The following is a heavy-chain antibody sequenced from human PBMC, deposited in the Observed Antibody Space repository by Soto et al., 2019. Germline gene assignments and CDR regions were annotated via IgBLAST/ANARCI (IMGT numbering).Heavy chain of an antibody. J-gene: IGHJ6*03. CDR3: ARDSHSQQPNHRWGGGYMDV. CDR2: IYFSGST. V-gene: IGHV4-31*11. CDR1: GGSISNGGYY. Sequence: QLQLEESGPGLVKPSQTLSLTCAVSGGSISNGGYYWSWIRQHPGKGWEWMGSIYFSGSTYYNPSLKSRVTISVATPKTQFSLKLSSVTAADTAVYYCARDSHSQQPNHRWGGGYMDVWGKGTTVTVSS. D-gene: IGHD6-13*01.